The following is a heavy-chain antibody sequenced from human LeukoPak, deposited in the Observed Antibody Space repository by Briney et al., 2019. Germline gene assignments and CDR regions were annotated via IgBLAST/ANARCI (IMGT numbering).Heavy chain of an antibody. CDR3: ARINGVGAVADY. D-gene: IGHD6-19*01. CDR1: GFSLSTTGMC. J-gene: IGHJ4*02. V-gene: IGHV2-70*11. CDR2: IEWDDDK. Sequence: SGPTLVNPTQTLTLTCTFSGFSLSTTGMCVSWIRQPPGKALEWLARIEWDDDKHYSTSLKTRLTISKDTSKNQVVLTVTNMDPVDTATYFCARINGVGAVADYWGQGTLVTVSS.